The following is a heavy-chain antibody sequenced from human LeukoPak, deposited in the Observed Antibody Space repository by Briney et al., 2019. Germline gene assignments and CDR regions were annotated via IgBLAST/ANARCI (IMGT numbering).Heavy chain of an antibody. Sequence: GEYLKISCKASGYRFSNYWFGWVRQLAGKGLEWMAVIHPADSDTVYSPSLQGQVTISADKSINTVYLQWSSLEASDTAIYYCARRFDYSTEFDPWGRGTLVTVSS. J-gene: IGHJ5*02. CDR3: ARRFDYSTEFDP. V-gene: IGHV5-51*01. CDR2: IHPADSDT. CDR1: GYRFSNYW. D-gene: IGHD6-13*01.